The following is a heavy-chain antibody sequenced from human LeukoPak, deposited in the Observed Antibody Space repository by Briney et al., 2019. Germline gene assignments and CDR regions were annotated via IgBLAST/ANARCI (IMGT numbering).Heavy chain of an antibody. CDR3: ARSNDYGDYGVGY. J-gene: IGHJ4*02. CDR1: GFSISSNKW. CDR2: IYYSGST. D-gene: IGHD4-17*01. Sequence: SSETLSLTCAVSGFSISSNKWWGWIRQPPGKGLEWIGYIYYSGSTYYNPSLKSRLTMSVDTPKNQVSLKLSSVTAVDTAVYYCARSNDYGDYGVGYWGQGTLVTVSS. V-gene: IGHV4-28*01.